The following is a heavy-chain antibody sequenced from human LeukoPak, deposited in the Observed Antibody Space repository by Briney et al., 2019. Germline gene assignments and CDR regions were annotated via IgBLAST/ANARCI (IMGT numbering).Heavy chain of an antibody. D-gene: IGHD3-22*01. CDR2: INHSGSA. V-gene: IGHV4-34*01. CDR3: AREYYYDSSGYYY. CDR1: GGSFSGYY. J-gene: IGHJ4*02. Sequence: PSETLSLTCAVYGGSFSGYYWSWIRQSPGKGLEWIGEINHSGSANYNPSLKSRVSISVDTSKNQFSLRLSSVTAADTAVYYCAREYYYDSSGYYYWGQGTLVTVS.